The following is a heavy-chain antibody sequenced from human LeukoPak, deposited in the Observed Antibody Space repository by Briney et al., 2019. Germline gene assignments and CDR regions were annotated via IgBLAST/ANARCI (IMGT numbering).Heavy chain of an antibody. Sequence: GGSLRLSCAASGFTFSSYGMHWARQAPGKGLEWVAIISYDGSSKYYADSVKGRFTISRDNSKNTLYLQMNSLRAEDTAVYYCARDARLRGSGSYSYYYYYMDVWGKGTTVTVSS. V-gene: IGHV3-30*03. CDR1: GFTFSSYG. J-gene: IGHJ6*03. CDR3: ARDARLRGSGSYSYYYYYMDV. CDR2: ISYDGSSK. D-gene: IGHD3-10*01.